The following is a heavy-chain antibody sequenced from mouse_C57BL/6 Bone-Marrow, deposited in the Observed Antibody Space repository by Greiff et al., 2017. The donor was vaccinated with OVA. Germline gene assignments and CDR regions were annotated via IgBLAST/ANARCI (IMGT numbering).Heavy chain of an antibody. D-gene: IGHD4-1*01. V-gene: IGHV1-54*01. CDR1: GYTFTNYL. CDR2: INPGSGGT. Sequence: VQLQESGAELVRPGTSVKVSCKASGYTFTNYLIEWVKQRPGQGLEWIGVINPGSGGTNYNEKFKGKATLTADKSSSTAYMQLSSLTSEDSAVYFCGTGGKSSFAYWGQGTLVTVSA. J-gene: IGHJ3*01. CDR3: GTGGKSSFAY.